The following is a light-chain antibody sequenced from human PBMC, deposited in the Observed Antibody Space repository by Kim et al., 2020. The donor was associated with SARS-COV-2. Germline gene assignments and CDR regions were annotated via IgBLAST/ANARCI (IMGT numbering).Light chain of an antibody. CDR3: QVWDSSSDQPV. V-gene: IGLV3-21*04. J-gene: IGLJ3*02. Sequence: AAVKTARITCEGNDIGSRSVHLYQPKPGAAPVLVIYYHSDRPTGIPERFSGSNSGNTATLTISRVEAGDEADYYCQVWDSSSDQPVFGGGTQLTVL. CDR1: DIGSRS. CDR2: YHS.